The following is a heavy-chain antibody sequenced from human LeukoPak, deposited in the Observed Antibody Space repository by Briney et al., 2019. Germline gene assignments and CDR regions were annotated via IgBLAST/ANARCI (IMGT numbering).Heavy chain of an antibody. CDR1: GFTFSSYA. CDR3: ARSRGSSWFANFDY. D-gene: IGHD6-13*01. J-gene: IGHJ4*02. CDR2: ISGSGGST. V-gene: IGHV3-23*01. Sequence: GGSLRLSCAASGFTFSSYAMSWVRQAPGKGLEWVSAISGSGGSTYYADSVKGRFTISRDNSKNTLYLQMNSLRAEDTAVYYCARSRGSSWFANFDYWGQGTLVTVSS.